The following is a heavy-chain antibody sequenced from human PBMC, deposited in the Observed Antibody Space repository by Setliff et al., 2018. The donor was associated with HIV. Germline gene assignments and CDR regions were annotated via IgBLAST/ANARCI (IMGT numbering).Heavy chain of an antibody. Sequence: QSGGSLRLSCAASGFTFSGYGMHWVRLAPGKGLEWVAFIWFDGSNKYYADSVKGRFTISRDNSKNTVYLQMNSLRAEDTAVYYCAKGDQRSGASDYWGQGTLVTVSS. CDR3: AKGDQRSGASDY. V-gene: IGHV3-30*02. D-gene: IGHD7-27*01. J-gene: IGHJ4*02. CDR1: GFTFSGYG. CDR2: IWFDGSNK.